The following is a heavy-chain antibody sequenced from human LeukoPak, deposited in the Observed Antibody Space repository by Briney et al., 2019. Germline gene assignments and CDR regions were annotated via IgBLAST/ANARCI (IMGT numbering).Heavy chain of an antibody. CDR1: GYTLTELS. CDR3: ATFTGWLRNDYYFDY. V-gene: IGHV1-24*01. J-gene: IGHJ4*02. CDR2: FDPEDGET. D-gene: IGHD5-12*01. Sequence: GASVKVSCKXSGYTLTELSMHWVRQAPGKGLEWMGGFDPEDGETIYAQKFQGRVTMTEDTSTDTAYMELSSLRSEDTAVYYCATFTGWLRNDYYFDYWGQGTLVTVSS.